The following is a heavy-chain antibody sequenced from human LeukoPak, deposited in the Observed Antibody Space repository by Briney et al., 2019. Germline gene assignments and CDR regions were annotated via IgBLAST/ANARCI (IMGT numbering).Heavy chain of an antibody. D-gene: IGHD4-23*01. Sequence: GESLKISCKVSGYTFTTYWIGWVRQMPGKGLEWMGIIYPATSETRYTPSFRGQVIISVDKSISTAYLQWNSLRASDTAIYYCTRRGAADGGDYWGQGTLVTVSS. CDR2: IYPATSET. CDR3: TRRGAADGGDY. V-gene: IGHV5-51*01. CDR1: GYTFTTYW. J-gene: IGHJ4*02.